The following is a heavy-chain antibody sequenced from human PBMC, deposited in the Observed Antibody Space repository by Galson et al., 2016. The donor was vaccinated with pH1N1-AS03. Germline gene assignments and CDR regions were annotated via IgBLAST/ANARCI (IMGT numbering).Heavy chain of an antibody. CDR3: ARDPENYDFWSGFLRGFDV. J-gene: IGHJ6*02. D-gene: IGHD3-3*01. CDR1: GGSISSGDSY. CDR2: LSTSGNT. Sequence: TLSLTCTVSGGSISSGDSYWNWIRQPAGKGLEWIGRLSTSGNTNYNPSLKSRVTISLDTSKNQFSLKLSSVTAADTAVYYCARDPENYDFWSGFLRGFDVWGQGTTVAVSS. V-gene: IGHV4-61*02.